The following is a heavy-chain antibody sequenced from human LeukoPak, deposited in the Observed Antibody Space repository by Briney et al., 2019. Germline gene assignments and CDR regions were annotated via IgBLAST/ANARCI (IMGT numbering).Heavy chain of an antibody. D-gene: IGHD1-26*01. J-gene: IGHJ4*02. CDR1: GGSISSYY. CDR3: ARLRGSYPDY. CDR2: IYYSGST. V-gene: IGHV4-59*01. Sequence: SETLSLTCTVSGGSISSYYWSWIRQPPGKGLGWIGYIYYSGSTDYNPSLKSRVTISLDTSKNQFSLKLSSVTAADTAVYYCARLRGSYPDYWGQGTLVTVSS.